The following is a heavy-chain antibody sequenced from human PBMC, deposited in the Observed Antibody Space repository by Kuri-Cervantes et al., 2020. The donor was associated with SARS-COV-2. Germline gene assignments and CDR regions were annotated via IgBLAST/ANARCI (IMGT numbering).Heavy chain of an antibody. D-gene: IGHD3-10*01. CDR1: GFTFRDYN. V-gene: IGHV3-21*01. CDR2: ISSSGSYI. Sequence: GESLKISCAASGFTFRDYNMNWVRQAPGKGLEGVSSISSSGSYIYYAESVKGRFTISRDNAQNSLYLQMNSLRAEDTAVYYCARDGGMIWFGELLYQNYYGMDVWGQGTTVTVSS. J-gene: IGHJ6*02. CDR3: ARDGGMIWFGELLYQNYYGMDV.